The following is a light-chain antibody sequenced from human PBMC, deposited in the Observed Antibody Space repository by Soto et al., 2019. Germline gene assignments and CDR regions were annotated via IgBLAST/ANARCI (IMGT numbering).Light chain of an antibody. V-gene: IGKV3-11*01. CDR1: QSISFY. CDR3: QQRSNWPT. J-gene: IGKJ5*01. CDR2: DAS. Sequence: EIVLTQSPATLSLSPGEIATLSFRASQSISFYLTWYQHKPGQAPRLLIYDASNRATGIPARFSGSGYRTDFTLTISSLEPEDFAVYYCQQRSNWPTFGQGTRLEIK.